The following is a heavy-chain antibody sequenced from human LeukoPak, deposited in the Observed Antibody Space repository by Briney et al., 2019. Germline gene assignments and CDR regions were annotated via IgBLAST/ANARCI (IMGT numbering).Heavy chain of an antibody. CDR3: ASATAPDAFDI. CDR1: GGSISSYY. Sequence: SETLSLTCTVSGGSISSYYWSWIRQPPGKGLEWIGYIYYSGSSNYNPSLKSRVTISVDTSKNQFSLKLSSVTAADPAVYYCASATAPDAFDIWGQGTMVTVSS. CDR2: IYYSGSS. V-gene: IGHV4-59*01. J-gene: IGHJ3*02.